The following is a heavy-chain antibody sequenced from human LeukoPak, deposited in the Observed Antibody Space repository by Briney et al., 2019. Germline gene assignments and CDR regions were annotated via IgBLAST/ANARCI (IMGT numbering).Heavy chain of an antibody. CDR2: INPSGGST. V-gene: IGHV1-46*01. CDR1: GYTFTSYY. D-gene: IGHD3-22*01. CDR3: ARAPTTYYYDSSGYYPPDY. J-gene: IGHJ4*02. Sequence: ASVTVSCKASGYTFTSYYMHWVRQAPGQGLEWMGIINPSGGSTSYAQKFQGRVTMTRDTSTSTVYMELSSLRSEDTAVYYCARAPTTYYYDSSGYYPPDYWGQGTLVTVSS.